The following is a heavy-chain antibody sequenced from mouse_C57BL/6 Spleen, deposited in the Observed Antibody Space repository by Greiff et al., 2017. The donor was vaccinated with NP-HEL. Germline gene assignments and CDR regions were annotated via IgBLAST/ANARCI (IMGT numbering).Heavy chain of an antibody. Sequence: EVKLMESGGGLVQPGGSLSLSCAASGFTFTDYYMSWVRQPPGKGLEWLGFIRNKANGYTTEYSASVTGRFTISRDNSQSILYLQMNALRAEDSATYYCARSIYYAMDYWGQGTSVTVSS. D-gene: IGHD2-10*02. V-gene: IGHV7-3*01. CDR2: IRNKANGYTT. J-gene: IGHJ4*01. CDR1: GFTFTDYY. CDR3: ARSIYYAMDY.